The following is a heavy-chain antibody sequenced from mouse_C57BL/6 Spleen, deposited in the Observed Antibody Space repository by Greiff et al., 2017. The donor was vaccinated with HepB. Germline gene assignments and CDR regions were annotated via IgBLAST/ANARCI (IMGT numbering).Heavy chain of an antibody. CDR3: ASYYYGSSYGYFDV. V-gene: IGHV1-63*01. D-gene: IGHD1-1*01. CDR2: IYPGGGYT. J-gene: IGHJ1*03. Sequence: QVHVKQSGAELVRPGTSVKMSCKASGYTFTNYWIGWAKQRPGHGLEWIGDIYPGGGYTNYNEKFKGKATLTADKSSSTAYMQFSSLTSEDSAIYYCASYYYGSSYGYFDVWGTGTTVTVSS. CDR1: GYTFTNYW.